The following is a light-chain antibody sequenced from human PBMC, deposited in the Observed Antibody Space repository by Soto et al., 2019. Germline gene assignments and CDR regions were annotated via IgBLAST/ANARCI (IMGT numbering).Light chain of an antibody. CDR2: DAS. Sequence: EIVLTQSPATLSLSPGERATLSCGASQSIISNYLAWYQQKPGLAPRLLIHDASIRASGIPDRFSGSGSGTDFTLMISRLGPEDFAVYYCQQYDSSPWTFGQGTKVDIK. CDR3: QQYDSSPWT. CDR1: QSIISNY. J-gene: IGKJ1*01. V-gene: IGKV3D-20*01.